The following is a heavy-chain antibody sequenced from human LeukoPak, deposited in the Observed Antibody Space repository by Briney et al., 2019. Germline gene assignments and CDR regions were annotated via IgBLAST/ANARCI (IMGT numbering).Heavy chain of an antibody. D-gene: IGHD3-10*01. V-gene: IGHV3-23*01. J-gene: IGHJ4*02. CDR3: AKFPIYGSGRPPSDY. CDR1: GFTFSSYA. CDR2: ISGSGGST. Sequence: GGSLRLSCAASGFTFSSYAMSWVRQAPWKGLEWVSAISGSGGSTYYADSVKGRFTISRDNSKNTLYLQMNSLRAEDTAVYYCAKFPIYGSGRPPSDYWGQGTLVTVSS.